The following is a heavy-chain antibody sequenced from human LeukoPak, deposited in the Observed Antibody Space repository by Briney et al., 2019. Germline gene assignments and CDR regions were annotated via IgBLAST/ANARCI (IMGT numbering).Heavy chain of an antibody. CDR1: GGSISTYY. V-gene: IGHV4-59*01. Sequence: PSETLSLTCTVSGGSISTYYWSWIRQPPGKGLEWIGYIDYSGATNYNPSLKSRVTMSVDTSKHQFSLKLSSVTAADTAVYYCARSYSSSWYAFHWFDPWGQGTLVTVSS. J-gene: IGHJ5*02. CDR3: ARSYSSSWYAFHWFDP. D-gene: IGHD6-13*01. CDR2: IDYSGAT.